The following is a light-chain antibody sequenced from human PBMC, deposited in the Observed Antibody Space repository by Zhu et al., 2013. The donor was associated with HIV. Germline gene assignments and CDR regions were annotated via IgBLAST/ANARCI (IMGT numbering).Light chain of an antibody. CDR3: QQYYNWPWT. Sequence: EIAVTQSPITLSVSPGEAATLSCRASQSAGSDLAWYQQKPGQPPRLLIYGAYIRATGTPARFTGSGSGTEFTLTISSLQSEDFAIYYCQQYYNWPWTFGQGTTVAI. CDR1: QSAGSD. CDR2: GAY. J-gene: IGKJ1*01. V-gene: IGKV3-15*01.